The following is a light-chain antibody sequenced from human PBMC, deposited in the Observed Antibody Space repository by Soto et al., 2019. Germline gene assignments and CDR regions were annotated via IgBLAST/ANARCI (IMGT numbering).Light chain of an antibody. J-gene: IGKJ5*01. CDR2: DAS. CDR3: QQRSNSIT. V-gene: IGKV3-11*01. Sequence: DIVMTHSPDSLAVSLGERATLSCRASQSVSSYLAWYQQKPGQAPRLLIYDASNRATGIPARFSGSGSGTDFTLTISSLEPEDFAVYYCQQRSNSITFGKGTRLEIK. CDR1: QSVSSY.